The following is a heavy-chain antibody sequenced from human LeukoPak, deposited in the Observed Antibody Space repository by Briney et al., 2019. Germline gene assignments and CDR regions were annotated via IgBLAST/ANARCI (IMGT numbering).Heavy chain of an antibody. J-gene: IGHJ4*02. V-gene: IGHV2-5*01. CDR3: AHTGLGSSSWSGVGDY. Sequence: SGPTLVNPTQTLTLTCTFSGLSLSTSGVGVGWIRQPPGKALEGLALIYWNDDKRYSPSTNSRLTITKDTSQNQVDITMTSMDPVDTATYYCAHTGLGSSSWSGVGDYWGQGTLVTVSS. CDR2: IYWNDDK. CDR1: GLSLSTSGVG. D-gene: IGHD6-13*01.